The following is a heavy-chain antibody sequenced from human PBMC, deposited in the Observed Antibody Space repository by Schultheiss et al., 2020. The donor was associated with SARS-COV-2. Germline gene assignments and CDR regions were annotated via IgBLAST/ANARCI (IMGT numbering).Heavy chain of an antibody. V-gene: IGHV4-59*12. CDR2: IYYSGST. Sequence: SETLSLTCTVSGGSISSYYWSWIRQPPGKGLEWIGYIYYSGSTNYNPSLKSRVTISVDTSKNQFSLKLSSVTAADTAVYYCARDVRRGTTNYFDYWGQGTLVTVSS. CDR1: GGSISSYY. CDR3: ARDVRRGTTNYFDY. J-gene: IGHJ4*02. D-gene: IGHD1-7*01.